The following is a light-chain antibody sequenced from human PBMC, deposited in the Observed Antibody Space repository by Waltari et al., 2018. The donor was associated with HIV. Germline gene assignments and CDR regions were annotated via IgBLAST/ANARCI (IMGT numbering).Light chain of an antibody. J-gene: IGLJ2*01. CDR1: SSDIGSNA. CDR2: SSN. CDR3: AAWDDSLNGPI. V-gene: IGLV1-44*01. Sequence: QSVLTQPPSASGTPGQRVTISCSGSSSDIGSNAVNWYQQLPGTAPKLLIYSSNQRPSGVPDRFSGSKSGTSASLAISGLQSEDEAAYYCAAWDDSLNGPIFGGGTKVTVL.